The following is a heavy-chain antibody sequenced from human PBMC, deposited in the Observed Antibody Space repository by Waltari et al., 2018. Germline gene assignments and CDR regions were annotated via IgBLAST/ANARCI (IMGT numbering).Heavy chain of an antibody. CDR3: ARRRNYPGAAMDV. J-gene: IGHJ6*02. CDR1: GSSFTTHW. Sequence: EVQLVQSGAEVKKPGESLNISCKASGSSFTTHWIGWVRQMPGKGLEWMGIIYPGDSDTRYSPSFQGQVTISADRSISTAYLQWSSLKASDTAIYYCARRRNYPGAAMDVWGQGTTVTVSS. D-gene: IGHD4-4*01. V-gene: IGHV5-51*01. CDR2: IYPGDSDT.